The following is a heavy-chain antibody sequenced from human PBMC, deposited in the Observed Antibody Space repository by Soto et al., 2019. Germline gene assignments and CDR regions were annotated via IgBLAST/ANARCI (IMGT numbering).Heavy chain of an antibody. CDR3: TRGPRVSSTGTGAH. D-gene: IGHD1-1*01. CDR1: GFTFSAYW. J-gene: IGHJ4*02. Sequence: PGGSLRLSCEVSGFTFSAYWMHWVRQVPGKGLIWVSRISDDGSTTTYADSVKVQFTISRDNAKNTLYLQMNSLRADATRLYYCTRGPRVSSTGTGAHWGQGTLVTVSS. CDR2: ISDDGSTT. V-gene: IGHV3-74*01.